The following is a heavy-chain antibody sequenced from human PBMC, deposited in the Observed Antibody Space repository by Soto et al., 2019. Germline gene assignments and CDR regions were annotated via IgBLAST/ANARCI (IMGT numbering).Heavy chain of an antibody. CDR2: INSDVSTT. D-gene: IGHD2-2*01. CDR3: ACLPMPRGPCSF. J-gene: IGHJ4*02. Sequence: EVQLVESGGGLVQPGGSLRLSCAASGFTFSSSWMHWVRQVPGKGLVWVSRINSDVSTTQYADSVRGRFTISRDNAKNTLFLEVNSLTIEDTAVYFCACLPMPRGPCSFWGQGTLVTVSS. V-gene: IGHV3-74*03. CDR1: GFTFSSSW.